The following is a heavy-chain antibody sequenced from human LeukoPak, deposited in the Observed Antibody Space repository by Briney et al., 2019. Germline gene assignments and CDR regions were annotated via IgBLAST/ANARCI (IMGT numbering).Heavy chain of an antibody. CDR3: ARVRIGETSYDASDV. J-gene: IGHJ3*01. D-gene: IGHD1-26*01. Sequence: SETLSLTCTVSGGSISSYYWTWIRQPPGKGLEWIGDIYSTGSTNYNPYLKRRVTISVDTSKNQFSLKLSCVTAADTAVYFCARVRIGETSYDASDVWGLGTMVTVSS. V-gene: IGHV4-59*13. CDR2: IYSTGST. CDR1: GGSISSYY.